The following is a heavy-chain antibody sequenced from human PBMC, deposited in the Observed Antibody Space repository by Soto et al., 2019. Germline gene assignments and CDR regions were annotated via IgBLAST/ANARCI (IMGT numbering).Heavy chain of an antibody. CDR2: ISGSSSDI. Sequence: EVHLVESGGGLVNPGGSLRLSCTASGFTFSLYSMTWVRQAPGKGLEWVSSISGSSSDIYYADSGKGRITISRDNAKNALYQQMNILRAGDTVVYYCVGPRSTWVATGGFDYWGEGTLVAVSS. J-gene: IGHJ4*02. D-gene: IGHD5-12*01. V-gene: IGHV3-21*06. CDR1: GFTFSLYS. CDR3: VGPRSTWVATGGFDY.